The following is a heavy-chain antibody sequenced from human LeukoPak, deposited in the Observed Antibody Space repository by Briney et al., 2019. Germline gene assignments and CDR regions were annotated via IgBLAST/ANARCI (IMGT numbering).Heavy chain of an antibody. D-gene: IGHD3-3*01. Sequence: GGSLRLSCAASGFTFSSYWMSWVRQAPGKGLEWVANIKQDGSEKYYVDSVKGRFTISRDNAKNSLYLQMNSLRAEDTAVYYCARPAYYDFWSGYYTYWGQGTLVTVSS. CDR3: ARPAYYDFWSGYYTY. CDR1: GFTFSSYW. V-gene: IGHV3-7*01. CDR2: IKQDGSEK. J-gene: IGHJ4*02.